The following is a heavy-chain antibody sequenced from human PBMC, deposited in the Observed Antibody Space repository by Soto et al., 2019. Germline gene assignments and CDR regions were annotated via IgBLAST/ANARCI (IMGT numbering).Heavy chain of an antibody. V-gene: IGHV3-30*18. J-gene: IGHJ6*02. CDR1: GFTFGSYG. CDR3: AKASRYYYGMDV. CDR2: ISYDGSNK. Sequence: HPGGSLRLACAASGFTFGSYGMHWVRQAPGKGLEWVAVISYDGSNKYYADSVKGRFTISRDNSKNTLYLQMNSLRAEDTAVYYCAKASRYYYGMDVWGQGTTVTVSS.